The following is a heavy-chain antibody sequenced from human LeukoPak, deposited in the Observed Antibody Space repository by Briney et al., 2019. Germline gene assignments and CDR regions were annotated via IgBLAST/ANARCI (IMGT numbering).Heavy chain of an antibody. Sequence: ASVKVSCKASGYTFTSYDINWVRQATGQGLEWMGWMNPNSGNTGYAQKFQGRVTMTRNTSISTAYMELSSLRSEDTAVYYCAREGRIFPTFDYWGQGTLVTVSS. V-gene: IGHV1-8*01. CDR1: GYTFTSYD. D-gene: IGHD3-3*01. CDR3: AREGRIFPTFDY. J-gene: IGHJ4*02. CDR2: MNPNSGNT.